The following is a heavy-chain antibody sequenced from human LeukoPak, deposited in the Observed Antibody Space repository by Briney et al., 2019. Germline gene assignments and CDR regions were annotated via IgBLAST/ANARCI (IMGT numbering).Heavy chain of an antibody. CDR3: ATVSSGSYGNFDY. Sequence: GGSLSLSCAASGFTFDDYAMHWVRQAPGKGLEWVSGISWNSGNIGYADSVKGRFTISRDNAQNSLYLQMNSLRPEDTALYYCATVSSGSYGNFDYWGQGTLVTVSS. V-gene: IGHV3-9*01. CDR1: GFTFDDYA. CDR2: ISWNSGNI. D-gene: IGHD1-26*01. J-gene: IGHJ4*02.